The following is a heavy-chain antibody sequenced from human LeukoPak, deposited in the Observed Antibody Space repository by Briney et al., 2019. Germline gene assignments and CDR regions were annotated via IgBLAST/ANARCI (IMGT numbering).Heavy chain of an antibody. J-gene: IGHJ4*02. D-gene: IGHD3-22*01. CDR1: GFTFSSYG. V-gene: IGHV3-30*18. Sequence: SGRSLRLSCAASGFTFSSYGMHWVRQAPGKGLEWVAVISYDGSNKYYADSVKGRFTISRDNSKNTLYLQMNSLRAEDTAVYYCAKLATSGYPDYWGQGTLVTVSS. CDR3: AKLATSGYPDY. CDR2: ISYDGSNK.